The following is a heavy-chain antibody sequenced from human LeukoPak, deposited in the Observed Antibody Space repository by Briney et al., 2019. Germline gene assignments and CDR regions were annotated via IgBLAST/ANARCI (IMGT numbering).Heavy chain of an antibody. Sequence: ASVKVSCKASGYTFTKNYMHWVRQAPGQGLEWMGIINPSGGSTRYAEKFQGRVTMTRDTSTSTVYMEVSSLKSEDTAGYYCSRGPDYPPTGGYWGQGTLVTVSS. CDR3: SRGPDYPPTGGY. D-gene: IGHD7-27*01. V-gene: IGHV1-46*01. J-gene: IGHJ4*03. CDR2: INPSGGST. CDR1: GYTFTKNY.